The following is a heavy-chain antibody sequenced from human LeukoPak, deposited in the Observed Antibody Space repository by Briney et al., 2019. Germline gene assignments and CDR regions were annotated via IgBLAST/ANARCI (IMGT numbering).Heavy chain of an antibody. CDR3: ARALVRGVFTINWFDP. V-gene: IGHV1-69*13. J-gene: IGHJ5*02. CDR2: IIPIFGTA. CDR1: GGTFSSYA. D-gene: IGHD3-10*02. Sequence: SVKVSCKASGGTFSSYAISWVRQAPGQGLEWMGGIIPIFGTANYAQKFQGRVTITADESTSTAYMELSSLRSEDTAVYYCARALVRGVFTINWFDPWGQGTLVTVSS.